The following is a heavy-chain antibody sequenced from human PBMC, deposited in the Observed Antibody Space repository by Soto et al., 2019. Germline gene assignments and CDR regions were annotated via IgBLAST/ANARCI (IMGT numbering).Heavy chain of an antibody. J-gene: IGHJ4*02. Sequence: SETLSLTCTVSGGSISSYYWIWIRQPPGKGLEWIGYIYYSGSTNYNPSLKSRVTISVDTSKNQFSLKLSSVTAADTAVYYCARAAGGYYSGYFDYWGQGTLVTVS. V-gene: IGHV4-59*01. CDR3: ARAAGGYYSGYFDY. CDR1: GGSISSYY. D-gene: IGHD3-22*01. CDR2: IYYSGST.